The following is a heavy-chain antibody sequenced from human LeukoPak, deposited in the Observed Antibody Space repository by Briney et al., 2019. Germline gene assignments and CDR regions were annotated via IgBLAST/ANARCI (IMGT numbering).Heavy chain of an antibody. CDR3: AFMGCNGRSCYDWFDP. J-gene: IGHJ5*02. CDR2: ISAYNGNT. Sequence: GASVKVSCKASGYTFTSYGISWVRRAPGQGLEWMGWISAYNGNTNYAQKLQGRVTMTTDTSTSTAYMELRSLRSDDTAVYYCAFMGCNGRSCYDWFDPWGQGTLVTVSS. CDR1: GYTFTSYG. V-gene: IGHV1-18*01. D-gene: IGHD2-15*01.